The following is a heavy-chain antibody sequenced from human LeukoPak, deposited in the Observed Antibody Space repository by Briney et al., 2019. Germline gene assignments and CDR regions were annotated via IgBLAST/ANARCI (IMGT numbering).Heavy chain of an antibody. J-gene: IGHJ5*02. D-gene: IGHD2-2*01. CDR2: INAGNGNT. V-gene: IGHV1-3*01. CDR1: GYTFTSYA. Sequence: ASVKVSCKASGYTFTSYAMHWVRQAPGQRLEWTGWINAGNGNTKYSQKFQGRVTITRDTSASTAYMELSSLRSEDTAVYYCARVDQDIVVGPAFDPWGQGTLVTVSS. CDR3: ARVDQDIVVGPAFDP.